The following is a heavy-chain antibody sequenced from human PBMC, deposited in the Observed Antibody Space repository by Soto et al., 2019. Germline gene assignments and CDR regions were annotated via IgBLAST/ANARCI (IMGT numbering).Heavy chain of an antibody. CDR3: ARDPKTSGGQHWAFNYFDS. D-gene: IGHD7-27*01. V-gene: IGHV3-30-3*01. CDR2: ISYDGTNK. J-gene: IGHJ4*02. Sequence: GGSLRLCCAASGFSFSISPMHWVRQAPGKGPEWVALISYDGTNKFYADSVKGRFTISRDNSKSTLYLQVDSLRREDAAVYYCARDPKTSGGQHWAFNYFDSWGQGTLVTISS. CDR1: GFSFSISP.